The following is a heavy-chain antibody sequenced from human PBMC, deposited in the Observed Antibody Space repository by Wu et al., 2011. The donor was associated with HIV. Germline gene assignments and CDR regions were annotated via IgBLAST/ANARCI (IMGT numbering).Heavy chain of an antibody. CDR1: GGSFTSYG. CDR3: VGQSYGSTNSHYYDMTS. D-gene: IGHD3-16*02. J-gene: IGHJ6*02. V-gene: IGHV1-69*14. CDR2: IIPVFGTT. Sequence: QVQLVQSGAEVKKPGSSVKVSCKASGGSFTSYGISWVRQAPGQGLAWMGRIIPVFGTTDYAQDFQDRVTITADKPTSTKPTSTVYMELSSLGSEDTAVYYCVGQSYGSTNSHYYDMTSGAKGPRSPSP.